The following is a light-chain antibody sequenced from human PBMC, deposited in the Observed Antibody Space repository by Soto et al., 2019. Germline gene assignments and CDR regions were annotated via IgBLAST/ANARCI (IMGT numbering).Light chain of an antibody. CDR1: TSNIGSNF. V-gene: IGLV1-47*02. CDR2: NNN. Sequence: QSVVIQAPSASGTPGQRVTISCSGSTSNIGSNFVYCFQQLPGTAPKLLIYNNNKRPSGVPDRFSASNSGTSASLPISALRPDDDADYYYAVWYASLNVYLGFGGGTKLTVL. J-gene: IGLJ2*01. CDR3: AVWYASLNVYLG.